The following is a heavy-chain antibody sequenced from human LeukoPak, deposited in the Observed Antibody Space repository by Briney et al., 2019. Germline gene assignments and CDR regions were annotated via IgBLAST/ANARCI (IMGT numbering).Heavy chain of an antibody. J-gene: IGHJ4*02. Sequence: PGGSLRLSCAASGFTFSSYVMSWVRQAPGKGLEWVANIKQDGSEKYYVDSVKGRFTISRDNAKNSLYLQMNSLRAEDTAVYYCARGGYSGYDYFYFDYWGQGTLVTVSS. V-gene: IGHV3-7*01. CDR1: GFTFSSYV. CDR3: ARGGYSGYDYFYFDY. D-gene: IGHD5-12*01. CDR2: IKQDGSEK.